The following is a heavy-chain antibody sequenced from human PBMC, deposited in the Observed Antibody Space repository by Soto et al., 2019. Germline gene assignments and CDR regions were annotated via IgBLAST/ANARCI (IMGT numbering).Heavy chain of an antibody. J-gene: IGHJ5*02. D-gene: IGHD3-16*01. CDR3: ARETVSWCDP. CDR1: GYTFTSYD. V-gene: IGHV1-8*01. CDR2: INPNSGNT. Sequence: QVQLVQSGAEVKKPGASVKVSCKTSGYTFTSYDINWVRQATGQGLEWMGWINPNSGNTGYAQKFQGRVTMTRNTSKRTAYMELSRLRSEDTAVYYCARETVSWCDPWGQGTLVTVSS.